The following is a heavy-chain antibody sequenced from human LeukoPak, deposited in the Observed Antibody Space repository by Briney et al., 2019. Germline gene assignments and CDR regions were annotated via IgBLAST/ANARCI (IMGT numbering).Heavy chain of an antibody. CDR1: GGSISSGGYY. D-gene: IGHD3-3*01. J-gene: IGHJ4*02. Sequence: SETLSLTCTASGGSISSGGYYWSWIRQPPGKGLEWIGCIYHSGSTYYNPSLKSRVTISVDRSKNQFSLKLSSVTAADTAVYYCARVNLEWLEVFDYWGQGTLVTVSS. CDR3: ARVNLEWLEVFDY. V-gene: IGHV4-30-2*01. CDR2: IYHSGST.